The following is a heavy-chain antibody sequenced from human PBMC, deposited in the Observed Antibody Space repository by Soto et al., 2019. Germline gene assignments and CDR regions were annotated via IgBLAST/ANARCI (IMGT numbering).Heavy chain of an antibody. CDR1: GFSISRYW. V-gene: IGHV3-7*01. D-gene: IGHD5-18*01. Sequence: LRLSCAASGFSISRYWMSWVRQAPGKGLEWVADKKQDGSEEYYVDSVKGRFTVSRDNAKNSVYLQLTSLRVEDTALYYCARGGFSYGTGIEHWGQGALVTVSS. CDR2: KKQDGSEE. J-gene: IGHJ5*02. CDR3: ARGGFSYGTGIEH.